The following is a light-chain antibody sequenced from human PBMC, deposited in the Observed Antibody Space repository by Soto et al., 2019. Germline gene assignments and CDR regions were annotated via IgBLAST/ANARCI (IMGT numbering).Light chain of an antibody. CDR3: MQATHWPPMYT. J-gene: IGKJ2*01. CDR1: QSLVHSDGNTY. CDR2: KVS. V-gene: IGKV2-30*02. Sequence: DVVMTQSPLSLPVTLGQPASISCRSSQSLVHSDGNTYLNWYHQRPGQSPRRLIYKVSNRHSGVADRFSGSGSGPDFTPKISRVEAEDVGVYFCMQATHWPPMYTFGQGTNLEIK.